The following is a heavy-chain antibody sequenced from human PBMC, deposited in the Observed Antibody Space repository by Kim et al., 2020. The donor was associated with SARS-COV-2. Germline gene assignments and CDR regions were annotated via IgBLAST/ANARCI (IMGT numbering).Heavy chain of an antibody. D-gene: IGHD2-15*01. J-gene: IGHJ6*02. CDR2: IYYSGST. V-gene: IGHV4-30-4*01. CDR1: GGSISSGDYY. Sequence: SETLSLTCTVSGGSISSGDYYWSWIRQPPGKGLEWIGYIYYSGSTYYNPSLKSRVTISVDTSKNQFSLKLSSVTAADTAVYYCARDRQYCSGGSCYSDGGYYYGMDVWGQGTTVTVSS. CDR3: ARDRQYCSGGSCYSDGGYYYGMDV.